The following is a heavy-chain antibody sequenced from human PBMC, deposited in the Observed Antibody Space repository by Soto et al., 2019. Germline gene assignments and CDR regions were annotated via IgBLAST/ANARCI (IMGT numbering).Heavy chain of an antibody. D-gene: IGHD1-26*01. J-gene: IGHJ6*02. CDR3: ARDFEISQPESAPGGGSPRASDYYYYYGMDG. Sequence: SVTVYSKSSLVTFSSYAISFVLKSPGPGLEWIGVIIPIFGTSNYAQKFQGRVTITADESTSTAYMELSSLRSEDTAVYYCARDFEISQPESAPGGGSPRASDYYYYYGMDGWGQGTTVNVS. V-gene: IGHV1-69*13. CDR2: IIPIFGTS. CDR1: LVTFSSYA.